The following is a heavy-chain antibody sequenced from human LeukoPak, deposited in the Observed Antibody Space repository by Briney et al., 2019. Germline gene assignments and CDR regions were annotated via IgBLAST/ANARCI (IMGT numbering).Heavy chain of an antibody. CDR2: ISSDYI. V-gene: IGHV3-21*04. Sequence: GGSLKPSCAVSGFTYSFYTINWVRQTPGKGLEWVSSISSDYIYYAESVRGRFTVSRDNAKNSLFLQMNSLRAEDTAVYYCARGPLIAAAGTWWGQGTLVTVSS. CDR1: GFTYSFYT. D-gene: IGHD6-13*01. J-gene: IGHJ4*02. CDR3: ARGPLIAAAGTW.